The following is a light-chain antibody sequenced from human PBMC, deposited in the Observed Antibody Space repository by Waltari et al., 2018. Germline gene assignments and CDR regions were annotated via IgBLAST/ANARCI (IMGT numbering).Light chain of an antibody. J-gene: IGLJ3*02. CDR2: VKRDGSA. Sequence: QRPENCPRYWMKVKRDGSAIKWDDIPDRFSGSSSGAERYLTISSLQPDDEADYYCQTGGHGTWVFGGGTTLTVL. V-gene: IGLV4-69*01. CDR3: QTGGHGTWV.